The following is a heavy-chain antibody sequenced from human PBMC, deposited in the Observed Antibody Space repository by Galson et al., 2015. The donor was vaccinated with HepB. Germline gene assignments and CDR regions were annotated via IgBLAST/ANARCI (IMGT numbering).Heavy chain of an antibody. D-gene: IGHD3-22*01. J-gene: IGHJ5*02. CDR1: GFTFSSYS. V-gene: IGHV3-21*01. CDR2: ISSSSSYI. CDR3: ARDLNYYDSSGLPWFDP. Sequence: SLRLSCAASGFTFSSYSMSWVRQAPGKGLEWVSSISSSSSYIYYADSVKGRFTISRDNAKNSLYLQMNSLRAEDTAVYYCARDLNYYDSSGLPWFDPWGQGTLVTVSS.